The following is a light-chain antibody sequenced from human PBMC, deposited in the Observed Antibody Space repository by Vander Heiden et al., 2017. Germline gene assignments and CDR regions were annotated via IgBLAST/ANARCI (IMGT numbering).Light chain of an antibody. CDR1: SSDVGGYNY. J-gene: IGLJ1*01. V-gene: IGLV2-14*01. CDR3: SSYTSSSPYV. Sequence: QSALTQPASVSGSPGQSITTSCTGTSSDVGGYNYVSWYQQHPGKAPKLMIYDVSNRPSGVSNRFSGSKSGNTASLTISGLQAEDEADYYCSSYTSSSPYVFRTGTKVTVL. CDR2: DVS.